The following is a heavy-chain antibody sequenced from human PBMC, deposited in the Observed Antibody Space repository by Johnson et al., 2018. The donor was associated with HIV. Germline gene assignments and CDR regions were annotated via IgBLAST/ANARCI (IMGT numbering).Heavy chain of an antibody. CDR1: GFTFSSYA. V-gene: IGHV3-30*04. CDR2: ISYDGGDK. D-gene: IGHD2-2*01. CDR3: ARGIQPDAFDI. Sequence: LVASGGGVVQPGRSLRLSCAASGFTFSSYAMHWVRQAPVKGLEWVAIISYDGGDKDYADSVKGRFTISRDSSKNTLYLQMNSLRVEDTAVYYCARGIQPDAFDIWGQGTMVTVSS. J-gene: IGHJ3*02.